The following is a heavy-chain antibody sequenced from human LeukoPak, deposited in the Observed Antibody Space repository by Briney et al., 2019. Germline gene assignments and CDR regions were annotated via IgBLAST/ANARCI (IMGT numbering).Heavy chain of an antibody. V-gene: IGHV1-2*02. Sequence: ASVKVSCKASGYTFTGYYMHWVRQAPGQGLEWMGWINPNSGGTNYAQKFQGRVTMTGDTSISTAYMELSRLRSDDTAVYYCARDARYSGSYSPFDYWGQGTLVTVSS. D-gene: IGHD1-26*01. CDR3: ARDARYSGSYSPFDY. J-gene: IGHJ4*02. CDR1: GYTFTGYY. CDR2: INPNSGGT.